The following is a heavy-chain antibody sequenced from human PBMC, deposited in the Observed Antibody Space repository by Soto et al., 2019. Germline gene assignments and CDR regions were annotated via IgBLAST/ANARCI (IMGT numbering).Heavy chain of an antibody. CDR2: IIPIFGTA. Sequence: SAKASCKASGGTFSSYAISWVRQAPGQGLEWMGGIIPIFGTANYAQKFQGRVTITADESTSTAYMELSSLRSEDTAVYYCARDRAKGQQLVPPYYYYGMDVWGQGTTVTVSS. CDR1: GGTFSSYA. CDR3: ARDRAKGQQLVPPYYYYGMDV. V-gene: IGHV1-69*13. D-gene: IGHD6-13*01. J-gene: IGHJ6*02.